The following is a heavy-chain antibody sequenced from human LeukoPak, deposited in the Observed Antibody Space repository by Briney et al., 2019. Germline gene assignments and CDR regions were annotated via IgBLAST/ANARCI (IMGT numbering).Heavy chain of an antibody. CDR3: ARVYSGPNCGGDCYWRFDY. J-gene: IGHJ4*02. CDR1: GDSIRSDY. Sequence: KTSETLSLTCTVSGDSIRSDYWSWIRQPPGKGLEWIGYIYYTGSTKYNPSLESRVNILLDTPKNQFSLKVTSATAADTAIYYCARVYSGPNCGGDCYWRFDYWGQGILVTASS. V-gene: IGHV4-59*01. CDR2: IYYTGST. D-gene: IGHD2-21*02.